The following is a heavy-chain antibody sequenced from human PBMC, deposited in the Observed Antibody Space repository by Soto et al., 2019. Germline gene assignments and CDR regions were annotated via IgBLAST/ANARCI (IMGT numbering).Heavy chain of an antibody. J-gene: IGHJ6*02. CDR1: GYTFTSYG. V-gene: IGHV1-18*01. CDR2: ISAYNGNT. CDR3: TRCGYTLEYTYYGMDV. Sequence: ASVKVSCKASGYTFTSYGISWVRQAPGQGLEWMGWISAYNGNTNYAQKLQGRVTMTTDTSTSTAYMELRSLRSDDTAVYYCTRCGYTLEYTYYGMDVWGQGTTVTVSS. D-gene: IGHD5-12*01.